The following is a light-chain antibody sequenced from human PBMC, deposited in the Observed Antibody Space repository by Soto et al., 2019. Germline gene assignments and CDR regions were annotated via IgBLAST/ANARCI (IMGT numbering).Light chain of an antibody. CDR2: EVS. J-gene: IGLJ1*01. V-gene: IGLV2-14*01. CDR3: SSYTSSSTLNYV. CDR1: SSDAGGYNY. Sequence: QSVLTQPASVSGSPGQSITISCTGTSSDAGGYNYVSWYQQHPGKAPKLMIYEVSNRPSGVSNRFSGSKSGNTASLTISGLQAEDEADYYCSSYTSSSTLNYVFGTGTKLTVL.